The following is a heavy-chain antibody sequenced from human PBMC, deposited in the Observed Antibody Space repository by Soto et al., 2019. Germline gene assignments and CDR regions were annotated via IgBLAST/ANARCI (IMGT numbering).Heavy chain of an antibody. V-gene: IGHV4-61*01. CDR2: IYYSGST. CDR1: GGSVSSGSYY. Sequence: QVQLQESGPGLVKPSETLSLTCTVSGGSVSSGSYYWSWIRQPPGKGLEWIGYIYYSGSTNNNPSLKSRVTISVHTSKNQFSLKLSSVTAADTAVYYCVGAVDYYDSSGYKVDYWGQGTLVTVSS. D-gene: IGHD3-22*01. J-gene: IGHJ4*02. CDR3: VGAVDYYDSSGYKVDY.